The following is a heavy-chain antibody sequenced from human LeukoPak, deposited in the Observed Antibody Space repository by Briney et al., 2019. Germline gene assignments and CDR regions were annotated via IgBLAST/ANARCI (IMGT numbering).Heavy chain of an antibody. V-gene: IGHV3-30*03. CDR3: ARREVGATLGD. CDR1: GFTFSSYA. CDR2: LSHDENYK. D-gene: IGHD1-26*01. Sequence: PGRSLRLSCAASGFTFSSYAMHWVRQAPGKGLEWVAVLSHDENYKHFADAVKGRFTISRDNAKNSLYLQMNSLRAEDTAVYYCARREVGATLGDWGQGTLVTVSS. J-gene: IGHJ4*02.